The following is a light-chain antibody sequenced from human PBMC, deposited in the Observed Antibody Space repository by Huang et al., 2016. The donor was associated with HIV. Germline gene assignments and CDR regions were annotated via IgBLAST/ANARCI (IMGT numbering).Light chain of an antibody. V-gene: IGKV3-15*01. J-gene: IGKJ4*01. CDR3: QQYDTWPPLT. Sequence: ILLTQFPATLSVSPGRRVTLSCRASQSVGGKLAWYQQRPGQAPRLLIYGASTRVPTIPDRFSGSGSGTEFTLTISSLQSEDFAVYYCQQYDTWPPLTFGGGTKV. CDR1: QSVGGK. CDR2: GAS.